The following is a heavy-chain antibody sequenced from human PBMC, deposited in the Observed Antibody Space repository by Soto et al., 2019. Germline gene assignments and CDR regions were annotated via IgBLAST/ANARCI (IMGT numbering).Heavy chain of an antibody. Sequence: EVQLLESGGGLVQPGGSLRLSCAASGFTFSAYAMGWVRQAPGKGLEWVSTIHGGGGATHYADSVKGRFTISIHDSKNTLYAQMNSLRAEDTAVYYCAKFEGHPLEYWYLDFWGRGTLVTVSS. CDR1: GFTFSAYA. J-gene: IGHJ2*01. CDR3: AKFEGHPLEYWYLDF. CDR2: IHGGGGAT. D-gene: IGHD1-1*01. V-gene: IGHV3-23*01.